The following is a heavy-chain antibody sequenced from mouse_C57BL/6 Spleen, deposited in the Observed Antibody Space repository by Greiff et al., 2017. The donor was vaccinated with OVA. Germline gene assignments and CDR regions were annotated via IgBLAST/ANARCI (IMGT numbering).Heavy chain of an antibody. CDR3: ARNHYGSSYGYFDV. CDR1: GYAFSSSW. V-gene: IGHV1-82*01. J-gene: IGHJ1*03. Sequence: VMLVESGPELVKPGASVKISCKASGYAFSSSWMNWVKQRPGKGLEWIGRIYPGDGDTNYNGKFKGKATLTADKSSSTAYMQLSSLTSEDSAVYFCARNHYGSSYGYFDVWGTGTTVTVSS. CDR2: IYPGDGDT. D-gene: IGHD1-1*01.